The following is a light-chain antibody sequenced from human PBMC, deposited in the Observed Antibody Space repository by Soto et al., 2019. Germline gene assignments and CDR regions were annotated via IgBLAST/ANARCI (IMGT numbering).Light chain of an antibody. CDR2: DAS. CDR1: QSISHY. V-gene: IGKV3-11*01. J-gene: IGKJ3*01. Sequence: ELQLTQSPAHRFLSQGASATLSCRASQSISHYLAWYQHKLGQTPRLLIYDASNRATGIPVRFSGSGSGTGFTLTISSLEPGDFAVYDCQQRSTWPPFSFGPGTKVDLK. CDR3: QQRSTWPPFS.